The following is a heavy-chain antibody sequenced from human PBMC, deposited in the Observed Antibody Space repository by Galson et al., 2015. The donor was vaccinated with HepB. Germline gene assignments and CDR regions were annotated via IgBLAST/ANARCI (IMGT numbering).Heavy chain of an antibody. D-gene: IGHD3-10*02. CDR2: INTSGST. J-gene: IGHJ6*02. Sequence: TLSLTCTVSGGSISSGSYYWSWIRQPAGKGLEWIGRINTSGSTNYNPSLKSRVTISVDTSKNQFSLKLSSVTAADTAVYYCARAPRNSVRGATSGMDVWGQGTTVTVSS. V-gene: IGHV4-61*02. CDR3: ARAPRNSVRGATSGMDV. CDR1: GGSISSGSYY.